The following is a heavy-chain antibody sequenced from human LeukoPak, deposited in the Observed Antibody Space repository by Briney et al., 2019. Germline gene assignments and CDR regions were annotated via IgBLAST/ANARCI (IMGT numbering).Heavy chain of an antibody. CDR3: VKGGYSSGWYADD. CDR2: ISSNGGTT. CDR1: EFTFSDYA. Sequence: GGSLRLSCSASEFTFSDYAMHWVRQAPGKGLEYISAISSNGGTTYYADSVRGRFTISRDNSKNTLYLQMSSLRAEDTALYYCVKGGYSSGWYADDWGQGALVTVSS. V-gene: IGHV3-64D*06. J-gene: IGHJ4*02. D-gene: IGHD6-19*01.